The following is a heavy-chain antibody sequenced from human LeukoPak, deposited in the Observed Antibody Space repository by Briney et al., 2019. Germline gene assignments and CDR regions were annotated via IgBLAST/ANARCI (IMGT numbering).Heavy chain of an antibody. CDR3: ARQTFGALYFDS. V-gene: IGHV4-61*02. CDR2: VYNSGST. CDR1: GGSISRGSYY. Sequence: SETLSLTCIVSGGSISRGSYYRNWIWQPAGKGLEWMGRVYNSGSTNYNPSLKSRVTISTDMSKNQFSLKLSSVTAADTAVYYCARQTFGALYFDSWGQGTLVTVSS. D-gene: IGHD3-10*01. J-gene: IGHJ4*02.